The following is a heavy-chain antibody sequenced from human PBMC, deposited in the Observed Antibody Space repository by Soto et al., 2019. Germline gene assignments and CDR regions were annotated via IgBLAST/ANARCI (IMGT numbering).Heavy chain of an antibody. Sequence: QVHLVQSGADVEKPGASVKVSCKASGFTLTRYALHWVRQAPGQRLEYMGWINAGNGDTGHPKKFQGRVTMTRDIPSSTVYMELNRLTFEDTAVYYGERKEVGPSCPFDLWGQGTVVAVSS. CDR1: GFTLTRYA. CDR2: INAGNGDT. J-gene: IGHJ3*01. V-gene: IGHV1-3*01. CDR3: ERKEVGPSCPFDL. D-gene: IGHD1-26*01.